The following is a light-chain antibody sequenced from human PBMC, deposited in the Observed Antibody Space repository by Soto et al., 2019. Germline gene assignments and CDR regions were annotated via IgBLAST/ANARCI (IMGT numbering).Light chain of an antibody. J-gene: IGKJ4*01. CDR2: AAS. CDR1: QGISSY. V-gene: IGKV1-8*01. CDR3: QQYYSYPLT. Sequence: AIRMTQSPSSFSASTGDRVTITCRASQGISSYLAWYQQKQGKAPKLLIYAASTLQSGVPSSFSGSGSGTDFTLTISCLQSEDFATYYCQQYYSYPLTFGGGTKVEIK.